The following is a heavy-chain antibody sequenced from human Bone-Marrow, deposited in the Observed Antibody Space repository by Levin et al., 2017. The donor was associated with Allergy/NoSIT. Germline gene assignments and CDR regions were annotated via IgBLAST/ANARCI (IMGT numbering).Heavy chain of an antibody. CDR1: GYTFTSYG. V-gene: IGHV1-18*01. D-gene: IGHD2-15*01. CDR3: ARVGYCSGGSCYQGYFQH. CDR2: ISAYNGNT. J-gene: IGHJ1*01. Sequence: GASVKVSCKASGYTFTSYGISWVRQAPGQGLEWMGWISAYNGNTNYAQKLQGRVTMTTDTSTSTAYMELRSLRSDDTAVYYCARVGYCSGGSCYQGYFQHWGQGTLVTVSS.